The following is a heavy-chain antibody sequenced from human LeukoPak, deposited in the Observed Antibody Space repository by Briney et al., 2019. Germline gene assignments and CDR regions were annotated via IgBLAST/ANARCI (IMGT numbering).Heavy chain of an antibody. D-gene: IGHD1-26*01. V-gene: IGHV1-69*13. Sequence: GASVKVSCKASGGTFSSYAISWVRQAPGQGLEWMGGIIPIFGTANYAQKFQGRVTITADESTSTAYMELSSLRSEDTAVYYCASNSYSGPYYGMDVWGQGTTVTVSS. CDR3: ASNSYSGPYYGMDV. CDR2: IIPIFGTA. CDR1: GGTFSSYA. J-gene: IGHJ6*02.